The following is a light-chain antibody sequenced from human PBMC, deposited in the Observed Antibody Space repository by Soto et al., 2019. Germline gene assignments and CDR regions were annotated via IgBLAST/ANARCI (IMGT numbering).Light chain of an antibody. CDR2: GAS. CDR1: QSVSRN. Sequence: ETVMTQSPATLSVSPGDGATLSCRASQSVSRNLAWYQQKPGQAPRLLIYGASSRATGIPDRFSGSGSGTDFTLTISRLEPEDFAVYYCQQYGSSLTFGQGTRLEIK. CDR3: QQYGSSLT. V-gene: IGKV3-20*01. J-gene: IGKJ5*01.